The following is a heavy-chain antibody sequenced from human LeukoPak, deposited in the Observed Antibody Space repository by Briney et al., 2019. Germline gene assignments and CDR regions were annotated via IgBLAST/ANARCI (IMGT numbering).Heavy chain of an antibody. CDR1: GFTFNSYT. CDR3: AREHSSGRVGFNC. J-gene: IGHJ4*02. CDR2: ISSSSSYI. V-gene: IGHV3-21*01. Sequence: GGSLRLSCAASGFTFNSYTMNWVRQAPGKGLEWVSSISSSSSYIYYADSVKGRFTISRDNAKNSLYLQMDSLRAEDTAMYYCAREHSSGRVGFNCWGQGTLVTVSS. D-gene: IGHD6-19*01.